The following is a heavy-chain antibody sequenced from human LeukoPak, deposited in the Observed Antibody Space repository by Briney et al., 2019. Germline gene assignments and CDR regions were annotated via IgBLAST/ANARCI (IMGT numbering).Heavy chain of an antibody. D-gene: IGHD3-10*01. CDR2: ISGSGGST. Sequence: GGSLRLSCAASGFTSSSYAMSWVRQAPGKGLEWVSAISGSGGSTYYADSVKGRLTISRDNSINTLYLQMSSLRAEDAAVYYCAKSGGLSGSGRLGMDVWGQGTTVTVSS. V-gene: IGHV3-23*01. CDR3: AKSGGLSGSGRLGMDV. CDR1: GFTSSSYA. J-gene: IGHJ6*02.